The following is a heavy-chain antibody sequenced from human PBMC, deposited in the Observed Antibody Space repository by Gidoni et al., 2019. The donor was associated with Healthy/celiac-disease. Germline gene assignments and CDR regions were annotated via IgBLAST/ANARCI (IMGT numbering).Heavy chain of an antibody. CDR3: ARGSGVRYFDWLLYFDY. V-gene: IGHV4-34*01. J-gene: IGHJ4*02. Sequence: QVQLQQWGAGLLKPSETLSLTCAVYGGSFSGYYWSWIRQPPGKGLEWIGEINHSGSTNYNPSLKSRVTISVDTSKNQFSLKLSSVTAADTAVYYCARGSGVRYFDWLLYFDYWGQGTLVTVSS. CDR1: GGSFSGYY. CDR2: INHSGST. D-gene: IGHD3-9*01.